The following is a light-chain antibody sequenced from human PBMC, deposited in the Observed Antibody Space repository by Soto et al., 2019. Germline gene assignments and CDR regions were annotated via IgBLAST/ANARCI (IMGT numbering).Light chain of an antibody. CDR3: QQYGSLPPT. CDR2: KAS. Sequence: DIQMTQSPSTLSGSVGERVAITCRASQTISSWLAWYQQKPGKAPKLLIYKASTLKSGVPSRFSGSGSGTEFTLTVSSLQSEDFSVYYCQQYGSLPPTFGQGTKVDIK. V-gene: IGKV1-5*03. CDR1: QTISSW. J-gene: IGKJ1*01.